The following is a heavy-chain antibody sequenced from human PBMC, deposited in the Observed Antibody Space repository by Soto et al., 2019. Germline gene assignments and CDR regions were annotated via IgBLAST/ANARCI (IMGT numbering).Heavy chain of an antibody. V-gene: IGHV4-34*01. CDR1: GGSFSGYY. J-gene: IGHJ6*03. Sequence: SETLSLTCAVYGGSFSGYYWIWLRQPPGKGLEWIGEINHSGSTNYNPSLKSRVTISVDTSKNQFSLKLSSVTAADTAVYYCARENNYYYMDVWGKGTTVTVSS. CDR2: INHSGST. CDR3: ARENNYYYMDV.